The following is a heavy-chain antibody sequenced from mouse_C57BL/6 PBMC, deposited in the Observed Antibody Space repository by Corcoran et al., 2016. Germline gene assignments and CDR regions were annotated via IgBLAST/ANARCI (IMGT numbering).Heavy chain of an antibody. CDR1: GYAFSSYW. Sequence: QVQLQQSGAELVKPGASVKISCKASGYAFSSYWMNWVKQRPGKGLEWIGQIYPGDGDTNYNGKFKGKATLTADKSSSTAYMQLSSLTSEDSAVYFCARGYYYSSSPAWFAYWGQGTLVTVSA. CDR3: ARGYYYSSSPAWFAY. CDR2: IYPGDGDT. V-gene: IGHV1-80*01. D-gene: IGHD1-1*01. J-gene: IGHJ3*01.